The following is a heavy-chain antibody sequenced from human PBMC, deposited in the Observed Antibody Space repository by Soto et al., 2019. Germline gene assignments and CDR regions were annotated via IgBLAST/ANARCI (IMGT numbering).Heavy chain of an antibody. Sequence: ASVKVSCKASGGTFSSYAISWVRQAPGQGLEWMGGIIPIFGTANYAQKFQGRVTITADESTSTAYMELRSLRSDDTAVYYCARDWYYYDSSGYKDDAFDIWGQGTMVTVSS. V-gene: IGHV1-69*13. CDR2: IIPIFGTA. D-gene: IGHD3-22*01. CDR1: GGTFSSYA. J-gene: IGHJ3*02. CDR3: ARDWYYYDSSGYKDDAFDI.